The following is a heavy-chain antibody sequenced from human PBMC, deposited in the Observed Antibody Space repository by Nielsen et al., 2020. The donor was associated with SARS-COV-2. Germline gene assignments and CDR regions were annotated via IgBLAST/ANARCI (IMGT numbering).Heavy chain of an antibody. D-gene: IGHD1-26*01. V-gene: IGHV1-3*01. CDR3: ARGPVGATWSPERDYYGMDV. J-gene: IGHJ6*02. CDR2: INAGNGNT. Sequence: ASVKVSCKASGYTFTSDAMNWVRQAPGQRLEWMGWINAGNGNTKYSQKFQGRVTITRDTSASTAYMELSSLRSEDTAVYYCARGPVGATWSPERDYYGMDVWGQGTTVTVSS. CDR1: GYTFTSDA.